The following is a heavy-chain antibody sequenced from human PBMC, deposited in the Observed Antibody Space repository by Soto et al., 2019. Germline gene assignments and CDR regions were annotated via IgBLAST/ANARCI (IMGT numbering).Heavy chain of an antibody. CDR2: ISAYNGNT. D-gene: IGHD4-17*01. CDR1: GYTFTSYG. CDR3: ARGTTVETGSY. Sequence: QVQLVQSGAEVKKPGASVKVSCKASGYTFTSYGISWVRQAPGQGLEWMGWISAYNGNTNYAQKLQGRVTMTTATATSTAYMELRILRSEDSAVYFCARGTTVETGSYWGQGTLVTVSS. J-gene: IGHJ4*02. V-gene: IGHV1-18*01.